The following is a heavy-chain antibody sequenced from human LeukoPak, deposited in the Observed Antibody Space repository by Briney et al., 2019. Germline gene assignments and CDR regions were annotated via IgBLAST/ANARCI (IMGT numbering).Heavy chain of an antibody. J-gene: IGHJ5*02. D-gene: IGHD1-26*01. CDR1: GFTFSSYS. CDR3: ARDLAVGATGFDP. V-gene: IGHV3-21*01. Sequence: GGSLRLSCAASGFTFSSYSMNWVRQALGKGLEWVSSISSSSSYIYYADSVKGRFTISRDNAKNSLYLQMNSLRAEDTAVYYCARDLAVGATGFDPWGQGTLVTVSS. CDR2: ISSSSSYI.